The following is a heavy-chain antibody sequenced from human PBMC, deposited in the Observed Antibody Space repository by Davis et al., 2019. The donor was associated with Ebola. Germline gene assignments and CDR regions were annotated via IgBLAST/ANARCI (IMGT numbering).Heavy chain of an antibody. V-gene: IGHV4-59*08. CDR3: ARLDGSMGQDAFDI. Sequence: SETLSLTCTVSGGSISSYYWSWIRQPPGKELEWIGYIYYSGSTNYNPSLKSRVTISVDTSKNQFSLKLSSVTAADTAVYYCARLDGSMGQDAFDIWGQGTMVTVSS. CDR2: IYYSGST. J-gene: IGHJ3*02. D-gene: IGHD5-24*01. CDR1: GGSISSYY.